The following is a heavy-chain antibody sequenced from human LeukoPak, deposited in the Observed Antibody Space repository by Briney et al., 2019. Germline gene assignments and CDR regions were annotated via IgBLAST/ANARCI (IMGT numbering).Heavy chain of an antibody. J-gene: IGHJ5*02. CDR2: MNPNSGNT. CDR3: ARVKYNWNNIFENWFDP. D-gene: IGHD1/OR15-1a*01. CDR1: GYTFTSYD. Sequence: ASVKVSCKASGYTFTSYDINWVRQATGQGLEWMGWMNPNSGNTGYAQKFQGRVIMTRSISISTAYMELSSLRSEDSAVYYCARVKYNWNNIFENWFDPWGQGTLVTVSS. V-gene: IGHV1-8*01.